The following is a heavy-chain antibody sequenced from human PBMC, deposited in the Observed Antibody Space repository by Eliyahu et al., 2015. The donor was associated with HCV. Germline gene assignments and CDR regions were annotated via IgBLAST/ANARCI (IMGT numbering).Heavy chain of an antibody. CDR3: ARLVVRGVILDTFDF. Sequence: EVQLVQSGAEVKKPRESLKISCRGSGYSFTTYWIGWVRQMPGKGLEWMGIINPGDSDTRYSPFFQGQVTISADKSINTAYLQWSSLKASDTAIYYCARLVVRGVILDTFDFWGQGTMVTVSS. J-gene: IGHJ3*01. D-gene: IGHD3-10*02. CDR1: GYSFTTYW. V-gene: IGHV5-51*01. CDR2: INPGDSDT.